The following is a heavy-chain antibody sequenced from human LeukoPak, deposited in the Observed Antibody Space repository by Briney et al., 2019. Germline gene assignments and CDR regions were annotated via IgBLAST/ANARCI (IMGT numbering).Heavy chain of an antibody. CDR1: GFTFSSYT. CDR3: AKSLGARGAYYFDY. Sequence: GGSLRLSCAASGFTFSSYTLNWVRQAPGKGLEWVSSISSAGGYIYYADSVKGRFTISRDNAKNSLYLQMNSLRAEDTAVYYCAKSLGARGAYYFDYWGQGTLVTVSS. J-gene: IGHJ4*02. CDR2: ISSAGGYI. D-gene: IGHD4/OR15-4a*01. V-gene: IGHV3-21*04.